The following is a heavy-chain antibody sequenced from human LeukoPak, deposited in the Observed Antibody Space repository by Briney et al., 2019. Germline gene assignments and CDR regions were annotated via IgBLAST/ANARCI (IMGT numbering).Heavy chain of an antibody. CDR1: GFTFSDYY. Sequence: PGGSLRLSCAASGFTFSDYYMSWIRQAPGKGLEWVSYLSSSGYTLYYTDSVKGRFTISRDNAKNSLYLQMNSLRAEDTAVYYCARVLSRGHSPFDYWGQGTLVTVSS. V-gene: IGHV3-11*01. J-gene: IGHJ4*02. CDR2: LSSSGYTL. CDR3: ARVLSRGHSPFDY. D-gene: IGHD3-22*01.